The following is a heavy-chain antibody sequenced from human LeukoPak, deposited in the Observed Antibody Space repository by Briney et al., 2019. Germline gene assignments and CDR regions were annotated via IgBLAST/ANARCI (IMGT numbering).Heavy chain of an antibody. D-gene: IGHD5-12*01. Sequence: GGSLRLSCAASGFTFSSYSMNWVRQAPGKGLEWVSYVSSSSSAIYYADSVKGRFTISRDNAKNSLYLQMNSLTDDDTAVYYCARDRAGYPKYYFDYWGQGTLVTVSS. V-gene: IGHV3-48*02. CDR2: VSSSSSAI. CDR1: GFTFSSYS. J-gene: IGHJ4*02. CDR3: ARDRAGYPKYYFDY.